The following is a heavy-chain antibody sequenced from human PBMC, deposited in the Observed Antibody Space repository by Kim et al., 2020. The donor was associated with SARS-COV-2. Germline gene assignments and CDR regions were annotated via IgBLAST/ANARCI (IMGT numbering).Heavy chain of an antibody. J-gene: IGHJ4*02. D-gene: IGHD1-26*01. V-gene: IGHV3-72*01. CDR3: VRDSGRWAFDY. CDR1: GFTFSLHY. Sequence: GGSLRLSCAASGFTFSLHYMDWVRQAPGKGLEWIARIRTKPDSYTTEYAASVKGRFTVSRDDSDNSLYLHMNSLRVEDTALYHCVRDSGRWAFDYWGQGTLVAVSS. CDR2: IRTKPDSYTT.